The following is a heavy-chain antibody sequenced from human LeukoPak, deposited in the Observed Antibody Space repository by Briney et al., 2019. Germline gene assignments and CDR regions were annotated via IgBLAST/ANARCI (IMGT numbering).Heavy chain of an antibody. Sequence: GGSLRLSCVVSGFTFSSFSMNWVRQAPGKGLEWVSYISSSSNTIYYADSVKGRFTISRDNSKNTLYLQMNSLRTEDTALYYCARDVGSDGYGYVWGDYRSLDYWGQGTLVTVSS. CDR3: ARDVGSDGYGYVWGDYRSLDY. V-gene: IGHV3-48*01. CDR2: ISSSSNTI. J-gene: IGHJ4*02. CDR1: GFTFSSFS. D-gene: IGHD3-16*02.